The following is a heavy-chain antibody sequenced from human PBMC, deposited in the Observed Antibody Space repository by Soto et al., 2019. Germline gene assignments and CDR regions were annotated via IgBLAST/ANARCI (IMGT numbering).Heavy chain of an antibody. J-gene: IGHJ6*02. Sequence: GGSLRLSCAASGFTFSNAWMSWVRQAPGKGLEWVGRIKSKTDGGTTNYAAPVKGRFTISRDDSKNTLYLQMNSLKTEDTAVYYCAREATPGHYYYYYGMDVWGQGTTVTVSS. CDR1: GFTFSNAW. CDR2: IKSKTDGGTT. CDR3: AREATPGHYYYYYGMDV. V-gene: IGHV3-15*01.